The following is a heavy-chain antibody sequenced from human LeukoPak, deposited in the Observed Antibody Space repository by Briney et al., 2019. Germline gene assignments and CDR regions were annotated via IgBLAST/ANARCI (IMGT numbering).Heavy chain of an antibody. CDR1: GYTFTGYY. V-gene: IGHV1-2*02. Sequence: ASVKVSCKASGYTFTGYYMHWVRQAPGQGLEWMGWINPNSGGTNYAQKFQGRVTMTRDTSISTAYMELSRLRSDGTAVYYCARGARIVGATYNWFDPWGQGTLVTVSS. CDR3: ARGARIVGATYNWFDP. D-gene: IGHD1-26*01. CDR2: INPNSGGT. J-gene: IGHJ5*02.